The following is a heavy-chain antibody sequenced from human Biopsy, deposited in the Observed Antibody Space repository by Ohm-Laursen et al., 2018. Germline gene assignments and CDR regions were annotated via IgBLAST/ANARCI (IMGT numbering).Heavy chain of an antibody. CDR2: ISPYNGDT. V-gene: IGHV1-18*01. D-gene: IGHD3-3*01. Sequence: VASVKVSCKPSGYTFTNYGISWVRQAPGQGLEWMGWISPYNGDTDYAQKLQGRVTMTTDTSTSTAYMDLRSLRSDDTAVYYCARDRWTHVTLLGLVVFDFWGQGTLVIVSS. CDR3: ARDRWTHVTLLGLVVFDF. CDR1: GYTFTNYG. J-gene: IGHJ4*02.